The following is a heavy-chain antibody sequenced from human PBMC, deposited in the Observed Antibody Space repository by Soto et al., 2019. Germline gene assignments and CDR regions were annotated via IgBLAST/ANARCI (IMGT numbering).Heavy chain of an antibody. Sequence: ASVKVSCKASGYTFTGYGINWVRQAPGQGLEWMGWISAYNGNTNYAQKFQGRVTMTTDTSTNTAYMELRSLRSDDTAVYYCAGIREVRGVDAFDIWGQGTMVTVSS. CDR2: ISAYNGNT. CDR3: AGIREVRGVDAFDI. V-gene: IGHV1-18*01. D-gene: IGHD3-10*01. J-gene: IGHJ3*02. CDR1: GYTFTGYG.